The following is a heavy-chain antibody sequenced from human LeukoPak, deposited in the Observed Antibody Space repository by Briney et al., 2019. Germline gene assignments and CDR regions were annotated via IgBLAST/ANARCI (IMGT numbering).Heavy chain of an antibody. CDR1: GYTFTVYY. J-gene: IGHJ3*02. Sequence: ASVNVSCKASGYTFTVYYMHWVRQAPGQGLEWMGWINPNSGGTNYAQKFQGRVTMTRDTSISTAYMELSRLRSDDTAVYYCARRGYHYDSSGYSDAFDIWGQGTMVTVSS. CDR3: ARRGYHYDSSGYSDAFDI. V-gene: IGHV1-2*02. D-gene: IGHD3-22*01. CDR2: INPNSGGT.